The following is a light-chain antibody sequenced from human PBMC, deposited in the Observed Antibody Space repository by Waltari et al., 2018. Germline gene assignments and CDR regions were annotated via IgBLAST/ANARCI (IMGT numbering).Light chain of an antibody. CDR2: WAS. CDR3: QQYYSTPLT. Sequence: DIVFTQSPDSLAVSLGERATFTCKSSQSVLYSSNNKNYLAWYQQKPGQPPKLLIYWASTRESGVPDRFSGSGSGTDSTLTISSLQAEDVAVYYCQQYYSTPLTFGGGTKVEIK. CDR1: QSVLYSSNNKNY. V-gene: IGKV4-1*01. J-gene: IGKJ4*01.